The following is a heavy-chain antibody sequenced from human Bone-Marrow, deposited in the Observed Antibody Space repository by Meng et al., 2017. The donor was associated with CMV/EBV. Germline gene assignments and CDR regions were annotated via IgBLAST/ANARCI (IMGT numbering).Heavy chain of an antibody. V-gene: IGHV4-59*01. D-gene: IGHD6-13*01. CDR3: AIYNIATFGSFDY. Sequence: SETLSLTCTVSGGSISSYYWSWIRQPPGKGLEWIGYIYYSGSTNYNPSLKSRVTISVDTSKNQFSLKLSSVPAADTAVYYCAIYNIATFGSFDYWGQGNLVTVPS. J-gene: IGHJ4*02. CDR2: IYYSGST. CDR1: GGSISSYY.